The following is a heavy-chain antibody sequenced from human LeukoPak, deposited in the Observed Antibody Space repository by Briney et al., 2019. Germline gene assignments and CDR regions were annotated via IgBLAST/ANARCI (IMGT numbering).Heavy chain of an antibody. Sequence: AASVKVSCKASGYTFTSYDINWVRQATRQGLEWMGLMNPNSGNTGYAQKFQGRVTMTRNTSISTAYMELSRLRSEDTAVYYCARFRCSGGSCRPYNWFDPWGQGTLVTVSS. CDR1: GYTFTSYD. V-gene: IGHV1-8*01. CDR3: ARFRCSGGSCRPYNWFDP. J-gene: IGHJ5*02. CDR2: MNPNSGNT. D-gene: IGHD2-15*01.